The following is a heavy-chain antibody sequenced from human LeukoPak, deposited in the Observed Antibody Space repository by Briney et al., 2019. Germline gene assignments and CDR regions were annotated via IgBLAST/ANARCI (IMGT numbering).Heavy chain of an antibody. Sequence: PSETLSLTCTVSGGSISSYYWSWIRQPAGKGLEWIGEINHSGSTNYNPSLKSRVTISVDTSKNQFSLKLSSVTAADTAVYYCARALRQLVPAYWGQGTLVTVSS. D-gene: IGHD6-13*01. CDR2: INHSGST. V-gene: IGHV4-34*01. J-gene: IGHJ4*02. CDR1: GGSISSYY. CDR3: ARALRQLVPAY.